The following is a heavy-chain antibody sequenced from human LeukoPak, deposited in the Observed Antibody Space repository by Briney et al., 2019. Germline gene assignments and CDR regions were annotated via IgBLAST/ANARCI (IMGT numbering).Heavy chain of an antibody. V-gene: IGHV1-69*04. J-gene: IGHJ4*02. CDR1: GYSFVGYG. D-gene: IGHD3-22*01. CDR2: IIPILGIA. CDR3: ARAPYYYDSSGYFDY. Sequence: SVKVSCKASGYSFVGYGITWVRQAPGQGLEWMGRIIPILGIANYAQKFQGRVTITADKSTSTAYMELSSLRSEDTAVYYCARAPYYYDSSGYFDYWGQGTLVTVSS.